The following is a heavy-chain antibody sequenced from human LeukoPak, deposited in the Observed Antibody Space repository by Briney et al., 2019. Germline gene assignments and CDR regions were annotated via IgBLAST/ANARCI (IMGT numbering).Heavy chain of an antibody. D-gene: IGHD2-8*01. CDR3: ARENGHFDY. V-gene: IGHV3-33*07. CDR1: GFTFSQYW. Sequence: GGSLRLSCAASGFTFSQYWMSWVRQAPGKGLEWVAVIWYDGSNKEYADSVKGRFTISRDNSKNTLYLEMNSLRAEDTAVYYCARENGHFDYWGQGTLVTVSS. CDR2: IWYDGSNK. J-gene: IGHJ4*02.